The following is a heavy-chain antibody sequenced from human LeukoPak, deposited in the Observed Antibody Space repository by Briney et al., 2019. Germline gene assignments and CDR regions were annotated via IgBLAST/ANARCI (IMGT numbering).Heavy chain of an antibody. CDR3: AREEEMATNTDY. J-gene: IGHJ4*02. CDR2: INGDGSAT. Sequence: GGSLRFSCAASGFTFRRHWMHWVRQAPGKGLVSVSRINGDGSATYYADSVKGRFSISRDNPKNTLYLHMHSLRADDTAVYYCAREEEMATNTDYWGQGTLVTVSS. V-gene: IGHV3-74*01. CDR1: GFTFRRHW. D-gene: IGHD5-24*01.